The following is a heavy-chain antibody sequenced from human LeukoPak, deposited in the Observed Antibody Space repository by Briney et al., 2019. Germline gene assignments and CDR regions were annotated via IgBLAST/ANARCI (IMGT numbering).Heavy chain of an antibody. CDR2: IYYSGST. Sequence: SETLSLTRTVSGGSISSYYWSWIRHPPGKGLEWIGYIYYSGSTNYNPSLKLRVTISLDPSKNQFSLKLTSVTDADTAVYYCATSYYGSSPNCFDPWGQGTLVTVPS. CDR1: GGSISSYY. J-gene: IGHJ5*02. D-gene: IGHD3-22*01. CDR3: ATSYYGSSPNCFDP. V-gene: IGHV4-59*01.